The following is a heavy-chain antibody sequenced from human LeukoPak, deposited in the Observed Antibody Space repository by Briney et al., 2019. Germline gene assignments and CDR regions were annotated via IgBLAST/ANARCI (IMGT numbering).Heavy chain of an antibody. CDR3: AKVTGGDMITYGGLDY. V-gene: IGHV3-23*01. Sequence: GGSLRLSCAASGFTFSGYAMSWVRQAPGKGLEWVSAIIGSGDTTYYAASVKGRLTVSRDNSKNTLYLQMNSLRAEDTAVYYCAKVTGGDMITYGGLDYWGQGTLVTVSS. CDR1: GFTFSGYA. D-gene: IGHD3-16*01. J-gene: IGHJ4*02. CDR2: IIGSGDTT.